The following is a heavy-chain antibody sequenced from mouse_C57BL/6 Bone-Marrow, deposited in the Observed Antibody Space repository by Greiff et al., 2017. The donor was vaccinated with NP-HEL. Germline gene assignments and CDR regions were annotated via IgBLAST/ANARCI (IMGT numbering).Heavy chain of an antibody. Sequence: VQLQQSGAELVRPGASVKLSCTASGFNIKDDYMHWVKQRPEPGLEWIGWIDPENGDTEYASKFQGKATITADTSSNTAYLQLSSLTSEDTAVYYCTNWVFDYWGQGTTLTVSS. D-gene: IGHD4-1*02. CDR2: IDPENGDT. CDR3: TNWVFDY. V-gene: IGHV14-4*01. J-gene: IGHJ2*01. CDR1: GFNIKDDY.